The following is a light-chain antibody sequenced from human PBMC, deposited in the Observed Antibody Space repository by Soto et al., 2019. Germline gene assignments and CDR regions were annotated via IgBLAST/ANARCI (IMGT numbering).Light chain of an antibody. CDR1: QSVSSN. CDR3: QQYNNWPLT. CDR2: GAS. J-gene: IGKJ4*01. Sequence: EIVMTPAPATPSVSPGERGTLSCRASQSVSSNLAWYQQKPGQAPRLLIYGASTRATGIPARFSGSGSGTEFTLTISSLQSEDFAVYYCQQYNNWPLTFGGGTKVDIK. V-gene: IGKV3-15*01.